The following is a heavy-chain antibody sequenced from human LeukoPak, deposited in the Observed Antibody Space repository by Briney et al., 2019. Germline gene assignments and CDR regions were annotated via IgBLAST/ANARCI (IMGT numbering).Heavy chain of an antibody. V-gene: IGHV3-21*01. CDR2: IISSSSYI. D-gene: IGHD3-22*01. CDR1: GFTLSTYS. CDR3: ARADSGGDSSGYKWFHP. J-gene: IGHJ5*02. Sequence: GGSLRLSCAASGFTLSTYSMNWVRQAPGEGLEWVSSIISSSSYIYYADSVEGRFTISRDNAKNSLYLQMNSLRAEDTAVYYCARADSGGDSSGYKWFHPWGQGTLVTVSS.